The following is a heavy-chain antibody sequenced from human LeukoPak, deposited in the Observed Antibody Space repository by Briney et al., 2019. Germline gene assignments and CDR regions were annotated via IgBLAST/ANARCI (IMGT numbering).Heavy chain of an antibody. CDR3: ACLYGSGTLSWFDP. CDR2: IYYSGST. D-gene: IGHD3-10*01. J-gene: IGHJ5*02. CDR1: GGSISGSSYY. V-gene: IGHV4-39*07. Sequence: PSETLSLTCTVSGGSISGSSYYWGWIRQPPGKGLEWIGSIYYSGSTYYNPSLKSRVTISVDTSKNQFSLKLSSVTAADTAVYYCACLYGSGTLSWFDPWGQGTLVTVSS.